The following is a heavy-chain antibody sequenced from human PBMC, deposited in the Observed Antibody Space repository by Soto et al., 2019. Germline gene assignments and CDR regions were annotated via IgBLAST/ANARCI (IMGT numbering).Heavy chain of an antibody. CDR3: ARPGPQQLVLDYYYGMDV. CDR2: IYYSGST. V-gene: IGHV4-39*01. J-gene: IGHJ6*02. D-gene: IGHD6-13*01. CDR1: GGSISSSSYY. Sequence: QLQLQESGPGLVKPSETLSLTCTVSGGSISSSSYYWGWIRQPPGKGLEWIGSIYYSGSTYYNPSLKSRVTISVDTSKNQFSLKLISVTAADTAVYYCARPGPQQLVLDYYYGMDVWGQGTTVTVSS.